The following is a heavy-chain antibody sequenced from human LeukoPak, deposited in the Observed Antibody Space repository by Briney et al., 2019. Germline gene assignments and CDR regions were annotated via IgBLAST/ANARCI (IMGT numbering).Heavy chain of an antibody. CDR1: GGSVSSYY. V-gene: IGHV4-59*02. CDR3: ALIPSPNIVATIGPGY. J-gene: IGHJ4*02. Sequence: PSDTLSLTCTVSGGSVSSYYWSWIRQPPGKGLEWIGYIYCSGSTNYNPSLKSRVTKSVDTSKNQFSLKLSSVTAADTAVYYCALIPSPNIVATIGPGYWGQGTLVTVSS. CDR2: IYCSGST. D-gene: IGHD5-12*01.